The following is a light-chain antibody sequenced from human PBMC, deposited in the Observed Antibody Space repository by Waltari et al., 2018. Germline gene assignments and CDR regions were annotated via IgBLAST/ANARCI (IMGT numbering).Light chain of an antibody. CDR3: QQYGSSPWT. CDR2: GAS. CDR1: QSVSSSY. Sequence: EIVLTQSPGTLSLSPGERATLSCRASQSVSSSYLARYQQKPGQAPRVLIHGASNRATCIPDRFSGSGSGTDFTLTISRLEPEDFAVYYCQQYGSSPWTFGQGTKVEIK. J-gene: IGKJ1*01. V-gene: IGKV3-20*01.